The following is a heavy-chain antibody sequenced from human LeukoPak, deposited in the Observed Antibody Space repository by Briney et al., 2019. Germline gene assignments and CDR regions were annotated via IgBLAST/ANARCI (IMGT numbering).Heavy chain of an antibody. Sequence: GESLTLSCAASGFPFSDYAMSWVRQTPGWGLEWVSTISGSAGSTHNADSVKGRFTISRDNSKNTLYLHVSSLRVEDTAVYYCAKDRGFNYGYGFDYWGQENLVTVSS. CDR2: ISGSAGST. D-gene: IGHD3-16*01. CDR1: GFPFSDYA. V-gene: IGHV3-23*01. CDR3: AKDRGFNYGYGFDY. J-gene: IGHJ4*02.